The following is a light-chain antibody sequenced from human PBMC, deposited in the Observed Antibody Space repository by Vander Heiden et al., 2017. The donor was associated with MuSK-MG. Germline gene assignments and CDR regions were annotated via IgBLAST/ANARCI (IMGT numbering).Light chain of an antibody. V-gene: IGLV2-14*03. Sequence: QSALTQAASVSGSPGQSLTISCTGTTSDVGIYNFVSWYQQHPGKAPKRRMYDVTNRPSGVSNRFSGSKSGNTDSLTISGLQAEDEADYFCTSYTSRSTWGCGGGTKVTVL. J-gene: IGLJ3*02. CDR3: TSYTSRSTWG. CDR1: TSDVGIYNF. CDR2: DVT.